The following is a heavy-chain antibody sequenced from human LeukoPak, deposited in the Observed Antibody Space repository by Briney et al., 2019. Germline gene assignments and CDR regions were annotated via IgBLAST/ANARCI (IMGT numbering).Heavy chain of an antibody. CDR2: IKQDGSET. CDR3: ARMDYYTSGTYTYPNFDY. D-gene: IGHD3-10*01. Sequence: GGSLRLSCAASGFTFSRYWMSWVRQAPGQGLGWVATIKQDGSETHSVDSVKGRFTISRENAKNSLHLQMNSLRAEDAAVFYCARMDYYTSGTYTYPNFDYWGQGTLVTVSS. V-gene: IGHV3-7*03. CDR1: GFTFSRYW. J-gene: IGHJ4*02.